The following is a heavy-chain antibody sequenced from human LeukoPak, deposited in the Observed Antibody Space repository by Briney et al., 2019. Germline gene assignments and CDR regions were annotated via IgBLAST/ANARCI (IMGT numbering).Heavy chain of an antibody. CDR3: AKEGRSLQTY. D-gene: IGHD5-24*01. Sequence: GGSLRLSCAASEFTFSSYSMNWVRLAPGKGLEWVANIKEDGTETYYVDSVKGRFTISRDNAKNSLYLQMNSLRVEDTAVYYCAKEGRSLQTYWGQGTLVTVSS. J-gene: IGHJ4*02. CDR1: EFTFSSYS. V-gene: IGHV3-7*03. CDR2: IKEDGTET.